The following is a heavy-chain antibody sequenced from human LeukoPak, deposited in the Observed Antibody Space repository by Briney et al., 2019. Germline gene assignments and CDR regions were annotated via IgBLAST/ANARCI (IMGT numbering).Heavy chain of an antibody. CDR1: GGSFSGYY. V-gene: IGHV4-34*01. J-gene: IGHJ4*02. CDR2: INHSGST. Sequence: SETLSLTCAVYGGSFSGYYWSWIRQPPGKGLEWVGEINHSGSTNYNPSLKSRVAISVDTSKNQFSLKLSSVTAADTAVYYCARFYYDSSGYYYVAYWGQGTLVTVSS. D-gene: IGHD3-22*01. CDR3: ARFYYDSSGYYYVAY.